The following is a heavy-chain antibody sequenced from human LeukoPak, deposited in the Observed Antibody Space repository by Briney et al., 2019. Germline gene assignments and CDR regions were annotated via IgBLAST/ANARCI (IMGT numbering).Heavy chain of an antibody. CDR3: ARDGYDFWSDYPTTLDY. V-gene: IGHV3-48*01. CDR2: ISTSSRTI. CDR1: GFNFSTYN. J-gene: IGHJ4*02. Sequence: PGGSLRLSCAVSGFNFSTYNMNWVRQAPGKGLEWVSYISTSSRTIYYADSVKGRFTISRDNAKNSLYLQMNSRRAEDTAVYYCARDGYDFWSDYPTTLDYWGQGTLVTVSS. D-gene: IGHD3-3*01.